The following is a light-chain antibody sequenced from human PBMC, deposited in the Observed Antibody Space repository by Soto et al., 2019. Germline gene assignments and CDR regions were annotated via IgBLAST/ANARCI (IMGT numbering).Light chain of an antibody. CDR1: SSDIGYYNY. J-gene: IGLJ3*02. Sequence: QSALTQPASVSGSPGQSITISCTGTSSDIGYYNYVSWYQQHPGKAPKVIIYEVTNRPSGVSDRFSGSKSGNTASLTISGLQAEDEADYYCCSYAGSNTLVFGGGTKLTVL. CDR3: CSYAGSNTLV. CDR2: EVT. V-gene: IGLV2-14*03.